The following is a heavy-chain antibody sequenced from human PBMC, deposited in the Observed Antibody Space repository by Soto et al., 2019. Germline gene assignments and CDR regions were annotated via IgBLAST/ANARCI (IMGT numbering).Heavy chain of an antibody. CDR3: ARGYYDSSGSLDY. CDR2: INHSGST. V-gene: IGHV4-34*01. Sequence: PSETLSITCAVYGGSFSCYYWSWIRQPPGKGLEWIGEINHSGSTNYNPSLKSRVTISVDTSKNQFSLKLSSVTAADTAVYYCARGYYDSSGSLDYWGQGTLVTVSS. J-gene: IGHJ4*02. D-gene: IGHD3-22*01. CDR1: GGSFSCYY.